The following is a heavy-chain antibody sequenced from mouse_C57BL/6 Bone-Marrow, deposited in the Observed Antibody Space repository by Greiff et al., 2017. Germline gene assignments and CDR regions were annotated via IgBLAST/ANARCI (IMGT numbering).Heavy chain of an antibody. CDR3: ARTTTVVGPPWCAY. CDR2: IHPNSGST. CDR1: GYTFTSYW. J-gene: IGHJ3*01. Sequence: VQLQQPGAELVKPGASVKLSCKASGYTFTSYWMHWVKQRPGQGLEWIGMIHPNSGSTNYNEKFKSKATLTVDKSSSTAYMQLSSLTSEDSAVYYCARTTTVVGPPWCAYWGQGTLVTVSA. V-gene: IGHV1-64*01. D-gene: IGHD1-1*01.